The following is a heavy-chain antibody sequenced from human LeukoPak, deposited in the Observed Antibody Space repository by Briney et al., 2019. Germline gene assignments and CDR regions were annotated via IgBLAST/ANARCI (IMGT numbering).Heavy chain of an antibody. CDR3: ARRQRFRAKYYDYVWGSYRHDASDI. Sequence: SETLSLTCTVSGGSISSSSYYWGWIRQPPGKGLEWIGSIYYSGSTYYNPSLKSRVTISVDTSKNQFSLKLSSVTAADTAVYYCARRQRFRAKYYDYVWGSYRHDASDIWGQGTMVTVSS. CDR1: GGSISSSSYY. V-gene: IGHV4-39*01. CDR2: IYYSGST. J-gene: IGHJ3*02. D-gene: IGHD3-16*02.